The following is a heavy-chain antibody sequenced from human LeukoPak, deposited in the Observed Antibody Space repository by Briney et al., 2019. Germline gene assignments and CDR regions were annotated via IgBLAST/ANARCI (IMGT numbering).Heavy chain of an antibody. CDR2: IWYDGSNK. CDR1: GFTFSSYG. D-gene: IGHD5-18*01. J-gene: IGHJ3*02. V-gene: IGHV3-33*06. CDR3: AKGRYSYGSGAFDI. Sequence: GGSLRLSCAASGFTFSSYGMHWVRQAPGKGLEWVAVIWYDGSNKYYADSVRGRFTISRDNSKNTLYLQMNSLRAEDTAVYYCAKGRYSYGSGAFDIWGQGTVVTVSS.